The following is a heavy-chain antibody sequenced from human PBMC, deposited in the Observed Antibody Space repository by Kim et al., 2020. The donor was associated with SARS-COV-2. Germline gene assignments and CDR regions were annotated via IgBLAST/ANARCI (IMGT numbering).Heavy chain of an antibody. CDR3: ARGGGIITMIVVATRRDYYGMDV. V-gene: IGHV1-46*01. Sequence: ASVKVSCKASEYTFTSYYMHWVRQAPGQGLEWMGIINPSGGSTSYAQKFQGRVTMTRDTSTSTVYMELSSLRSEDTAVYYCARGGGIITMIVVATRRDYYGMDVWGQGTTVTVSS. CDR1: EYTFTSYY. CDR2: INPSGGST. D-gene: IGHD3-22*01. J-gene: IGHJ6*02.